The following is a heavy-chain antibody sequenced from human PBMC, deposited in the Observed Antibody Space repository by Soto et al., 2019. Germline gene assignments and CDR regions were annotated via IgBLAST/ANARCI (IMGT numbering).Heavy chain of an antibody. V-gene: IGHV1-69*13. CDR3: AREFEQWLVGYYYYYGMDV. CDR1: GGTFSSYA. Sequence: SVKVSCKASGGTFSSYAISWVRQAPGQGLEWMGGIIPIFGTANYAQKFQGRVTITADESTSTAYMELSSLRSEDTAVYYCAREFEQWLVGYYYYYGMDVWGQGTTVTVS. CDR2: IIPIFGTA. J-gene: IGHJ6*02. D-gene: IGHD6-19*01.